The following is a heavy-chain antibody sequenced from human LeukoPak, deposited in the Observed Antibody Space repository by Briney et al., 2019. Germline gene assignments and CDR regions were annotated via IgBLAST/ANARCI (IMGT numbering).Heavy chain of an antibody. CDR1: EFTFSSYG. J-gene: IGHJ3*02. V-gene: IGHV3-30*02. CDR3: ARASLGYCTNGVCYMDDAFDI. Sequence: GGSLRLSCAASEFTFSSYGMHWVRQAPGKGLEWVAFIRYDGSNKYYADSVKGRFTISRDNAKNSLYLQMNSLRAEDTAVYYCARASLGYCTNGVCYMDDAFDIWGQGTMVTVSS. D-gene: IGHD2-8*01. CDR2: IRYDGSNK.